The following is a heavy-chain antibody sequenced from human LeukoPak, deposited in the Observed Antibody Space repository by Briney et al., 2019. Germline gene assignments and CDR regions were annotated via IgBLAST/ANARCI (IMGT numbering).Heavy chain of an antibody. D-gene: IGHD1-26*01. CDR1: GFTFSSYW. CDR2: INTDGGSL. Sequence: PGGSLRLSCAASGFTFSSYWMYWVRQAPGKGPVWVARINTDGGSLNYADSVKGRFTISRDNAKNTLYLQMNTLRAEDTAIYYCAKDRTVGASYWYFDLWGRGTLVTVSS. CDR3: AKDRTVGASYWYFDL. J-gene: IGHJ2*01. V-gene: IGHV3-74*01.